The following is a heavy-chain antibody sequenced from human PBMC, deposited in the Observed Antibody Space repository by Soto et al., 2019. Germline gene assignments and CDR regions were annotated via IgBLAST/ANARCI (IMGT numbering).Heavy chain of an antibody. J-gene: IGHJ4*02. CDR1: GFTFSSYA. CDR2: ISGSGGST. V-gene: IGHV3-23*01. D-gene: IGHD3-10*01. CDR3: AKVVPRITMVRGVIREPPSYFDY. Sequence: PGGSLRLSCAASGFTFSSYAVSWVRQAPGKGLEWVSAISGSGGSTYYADSVKGRFTISRDNSKNTLYLQMNSLRAEDTAVYYCAKVVPRITMVRGVIREPPSYFDYWGQGTLVTVSS.